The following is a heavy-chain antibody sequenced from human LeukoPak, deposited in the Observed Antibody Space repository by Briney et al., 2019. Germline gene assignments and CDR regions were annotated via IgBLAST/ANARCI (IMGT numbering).Heavy chain of an antibody. CDR3: ARLSYSSSSCWSDP. Sequence: SETLSLTCTVSGGSISSGDYYWSWIRQPPGKGLEWIGYIYYSGSTYYNPSLKSRVTISVDTSKNQFSLKLSSVTAADTAVYYCARLSYSSSSCWSDPWGQGTLVTVSS. D-gene: IGHD6-6*01. V-gene: IGHV4-30-4*08. J-gene: IGHJ5*02. CDR1: GGSISSGDYY. CDR2: IYYSGST.